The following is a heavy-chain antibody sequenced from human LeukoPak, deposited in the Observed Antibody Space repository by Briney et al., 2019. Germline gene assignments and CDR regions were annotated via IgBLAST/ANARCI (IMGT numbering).Heavy chain of an antibody. CDR1: GFIVSSKY. D-gene: IGHD2-21*02. CDR3: GSSTVHYYNYGMDV. Sequence: PGGSLRLSCAASGFIVSSKYMSWVRQAPGKGLEWVSTVYSNDDTYYADPVKGRLSISRDKSKNTLYLQMNSLRAEDTAVYYCGSSTVHYYNYGMDVWGQGATVTVSS. J-gene: IGHJ6*02. V-gene: IGHV3-53*01. CDR2: VYSNDDT.